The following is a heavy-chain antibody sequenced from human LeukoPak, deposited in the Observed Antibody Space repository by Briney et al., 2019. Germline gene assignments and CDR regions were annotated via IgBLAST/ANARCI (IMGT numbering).Heavy chain of an antibody. D-gene: IGHD4-23*01. Sequence: GGSLRLSCAASGLTVSSNYMSWVRQAPGKGLEWVSVIYIGGNTYYADPVKGRFTISRDNSKNTVYLQMNSLRAEDTAVYYCATFLYGGNAGGSVGYWGQGTLVTVSS. J-gene: IGHJ4*02. CDR3: ATFLYGGNAGGSVGY. CDR1: GLTVSSNY. CDR2: IYIGGNT. V-gene: IGHV3-53*01.